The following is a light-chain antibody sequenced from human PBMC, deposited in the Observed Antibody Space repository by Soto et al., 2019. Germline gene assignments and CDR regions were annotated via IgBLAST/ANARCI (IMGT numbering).Light chain of an antibody. CDR3: QQYTNTNNPWM. Sequence: DIQMTQSPSSLSASVGDRVTITCRASQSISSYLNWYQQKPGKAPKLLIYAASSLQSGVPSTFSGSGSGTEFTLIISGLQPDDSATYYCQQYTNTNNPWMFGQGTKVDIK. V-gene: IGKV1-39*01. CDR1: QSISSY. CDR2: AAS. J-gene: IGKJ1*01.